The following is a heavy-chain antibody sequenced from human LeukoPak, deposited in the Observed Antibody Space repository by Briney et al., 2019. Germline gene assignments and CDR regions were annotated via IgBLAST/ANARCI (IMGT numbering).Heavy chain of an antibody. J-gene: IGHJ6*02. Sequence: GGSLRLSCEAAGFTFSDYYMSWIRLAPGKGLGWVSYISSSGSTIYYADSVKGRFTISRDNAKNSLYLQMNSVRAEDTAVYYCARDRAYYGMDVGGQGTTVTVSS. CDR2: ISSSGSTI. V-gene: IGHV3-11*01. CDR1: GFTFSDYY. CDR3: ARDRAYYGMDV.